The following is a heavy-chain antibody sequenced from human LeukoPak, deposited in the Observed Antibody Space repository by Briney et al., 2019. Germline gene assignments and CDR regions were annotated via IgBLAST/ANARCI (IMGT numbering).Heavy chain of an antibody. Sequence: PSETLSLTCTVSGGSISSGDYYWSWIRQPPGKGLEWIAYMYYSGSTYYNPSLKSRVTMSADTSKNQLSLKLSSVTAADTAVYYCARPYYYDSRIDPWGQGILVTVSS. J-gene: IGHJ5*02. CDR3: ARPYYYDSRIDP. V-gene: IGHV4-30-4*01. CDR1: GGSISSGDYY. CDR2: MYYSGST. D-gene: IGHD3-22*01.